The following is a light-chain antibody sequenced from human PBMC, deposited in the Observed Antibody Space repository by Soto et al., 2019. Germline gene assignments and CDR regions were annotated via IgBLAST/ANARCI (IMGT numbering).Light chain of an antibody. CDR1: SSDVGGYNY. J-gene: IGLJ2*01. CDR3: SSYTSSNTLVEL. CDR2: DVS. Sequence: QSALTQPASVSGSPGQSITISCTGTSSDVGGYNYVSWYQQHPGNAPKLMIYDVSNRPSGVSTRFSGSKSGNTASLTISGLQAEDEADYYCSSYTSSNTLVELFGGGTKVTVL. V-gene: IGLV2-14*03.